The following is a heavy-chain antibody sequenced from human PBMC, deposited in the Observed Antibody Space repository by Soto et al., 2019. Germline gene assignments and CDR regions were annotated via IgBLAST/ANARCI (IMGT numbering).Heavy chain of an antibody. Sequence: GGSLRLSCAASGFTFSSYWMHWVRQAPGKGLVWVSRINSDGSSTSYADSVKGRFTISRDNAKNTLYLQMNSLRAEDTAVYYCAREYCSSTSCYIRYFDYWGQGTLVTSPQ. CDR1: GFTFSSYW. CDR2: INSDGSST. D-gene: IGHD2-2*02. J-gene: IGHJ4*02. CDR3: AREYCSSTSCYIRYFDY. V-gene: IGHV3-74*01.